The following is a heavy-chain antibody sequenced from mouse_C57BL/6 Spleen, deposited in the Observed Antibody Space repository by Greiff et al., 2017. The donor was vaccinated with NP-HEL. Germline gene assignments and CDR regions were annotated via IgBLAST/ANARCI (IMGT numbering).Heavy chain of an antibody. J-gene: IGHJ2*01. D-gene: IGHD1-1*01. CDR2: IDPSDSYT. CDR3: ARSGITTVTGFDY. CDR1: GYTFTSYW. Sequence: VQLQQPGAELVMPGASVKLSCKASGYTFTSYWMHWVKQRPGQGLEWIGEIDPSDSYTNYNQKFKGKSTLTVDKSSSTAYMQLSCLTSEDSAVYYCARSGITTVTGFDYWGQGTTLTVSS. V-gene: IGHV1-69*01.